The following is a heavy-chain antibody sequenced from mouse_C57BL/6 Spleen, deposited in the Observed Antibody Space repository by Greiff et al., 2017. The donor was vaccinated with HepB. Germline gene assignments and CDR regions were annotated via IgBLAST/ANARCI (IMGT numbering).Heavy chain of an antibody. CDR1: GYSFTGYY. Sequence: EVKLMESGPELVKPGASVKISCKASGYSFTGYYMNWVKQSPEKSLEWIGEINPSTGGTTYNQKFKAKATLTVDKSSSTAYMQLKSLTSEDSAVYYCARGGYYGSSFDYFDYWGQGTTLTVSS. CDR2: INPSTGGT. CDR3: ARGGYYGSSFDYFDY. V-gene: IGHV1-42*01. D-gene: IGHD1-1*01. J-gene: IGHJ2*01.